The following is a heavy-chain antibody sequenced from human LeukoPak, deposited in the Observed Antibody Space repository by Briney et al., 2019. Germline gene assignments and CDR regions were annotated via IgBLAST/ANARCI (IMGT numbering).Heavy chain of an antibody. CDR1: GGSISSSNW. J-gene: IGHJ1*01. D-gene: IGHD6-13*01. CDR3: ARDGSSSWSFQN. CDR2: IYHSGST. V-gene: IGHV4-4*02. Sequence: SETLSLTCAVSGGSISSSNWWSWVRQPPGKGLEWIGEIYHSGSTNYNPSLKSRVTISVDTSKNQFSLKLSSVTAADTAVYYCARDGSSSWSFQNWGQGTLVTVSS.